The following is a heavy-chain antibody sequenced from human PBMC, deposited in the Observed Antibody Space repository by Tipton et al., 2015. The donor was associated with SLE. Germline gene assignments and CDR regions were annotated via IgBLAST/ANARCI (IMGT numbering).Heavy chain of an antibody. D-gene: IGHD3-16*01. V-gene: IGHV4-59*08. CDR3: ARQRSIGGKDYGMDV. Sequence: TLSLTCTVSGESIIGYYWSWIRQRPGKGLEWIGFIYHTGSTNWNPSLKSRVTTSVDTSKIHFSLNLTSETAADTAVYYCARQRSIGGKDYGMDVWGQGTTVAVSS. CDR1: GESIIGYY. CDR2: IYHTGST. J-gene: IGHJ6*02.